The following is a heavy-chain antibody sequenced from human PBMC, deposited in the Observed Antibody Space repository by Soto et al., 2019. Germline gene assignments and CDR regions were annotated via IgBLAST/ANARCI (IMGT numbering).Heavy chain of an antibody. D-gene: IGHD1-20*01. V-gene: IGHV3-74*01. CDR1: GFTLNRYW. CDR3: VRVTISGKRNAMDD. CDR2: IESSGSST. J-gene: IGHJ6*02. Sequence: GGSLRLSCAASGFTLNRYWMHWVRQAPGKGLMWVSRIESSGSSTNYGDSVKGRFTISRDSAKNTLYLQMNSLTAEDTAVYYCVRVTISGKRNAMDDWGQGTTVTVSS.